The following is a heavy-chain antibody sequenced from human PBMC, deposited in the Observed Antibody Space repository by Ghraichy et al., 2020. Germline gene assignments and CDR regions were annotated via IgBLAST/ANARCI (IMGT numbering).Heavy chain of an antibody. CDR3: ARWKLGVNWFDP. J-gene: IGHJ5*02. V-gene: IGHV4-34*01. CDR1: GGSFSGYY. CDR2: INHSGST. D-gene: IGHD7-27*01. Sequence: SETLSLTCAVYGGSFSGYYWSWIRQPPGKGLEWIGEINHSGSTNYNPSLKSRVTISVDTSKNQFSLKLSSVTAADTAVYYCARWKLGVNWFDPWGQGTLVTVSS.